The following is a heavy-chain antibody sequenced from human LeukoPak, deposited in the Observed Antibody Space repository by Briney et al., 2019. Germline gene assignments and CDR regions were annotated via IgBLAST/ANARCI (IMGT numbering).Heavy chain of an antibody. CDR3: ARARDSGTSYTDY. CDR1: GFTFSSYE. V-gene: IGHV3-48*03. Sequence: SGGSLRLSCAASGFTFSSYELNWVRQAPGKGLEWVSYITSSGTSIYYADSVKGRFTISRDNAKNSLYLQMNSLRAEDTAVYYCARARDSGTSYTDYWGQGTLVTVSS. J-gene: IGHJ4*02. D-gene: IGHD3-10*01. CDR2: ITSSGTSI.